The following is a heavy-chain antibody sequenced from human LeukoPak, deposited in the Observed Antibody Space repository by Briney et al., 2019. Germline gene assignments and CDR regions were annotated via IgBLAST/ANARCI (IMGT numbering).Heavy chain of an antibody. D-gene: IGHD3-22*01. J-gene: IGHJ3*02. V-gene: IGHV3-53*01. CDR1: GFTVSDNY. Sequence: GGSLRLSCAASGFTVSDNYMTWVRQAPGKGLEWVSSIYNTGATHYAESVKGRFTISRDNSKNTLFLQMNSLRAEDMAVYYCATPMIVVVSDAFDIWGQGTMVTVSS. CDR2: IYNTGAT. CDR3: ATPMIVVVSDAFDI.